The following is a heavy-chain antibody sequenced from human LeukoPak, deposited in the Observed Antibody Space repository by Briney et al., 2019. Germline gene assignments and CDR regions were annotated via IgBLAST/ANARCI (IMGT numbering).Heavy chain of an antibody. CDR3: ARGRPYDSSGYHDY. V-gene: IGHV3-48*04. CDR2: ISSSSSTI. CDR1: GFTFSSYS. J-gene: IGHJ4*02. D-gene: IGHD3-22*01. Sequence: GGSLRLSCAASGFTFSSYSMNWVRQAPGKGLEWVPYISSSSSTIYYADSVKGRFTISRDNAKNSLYLQMNSLRAEDTAVYYCARGRPYDSSGYHDYWGQGTLVTVSS.